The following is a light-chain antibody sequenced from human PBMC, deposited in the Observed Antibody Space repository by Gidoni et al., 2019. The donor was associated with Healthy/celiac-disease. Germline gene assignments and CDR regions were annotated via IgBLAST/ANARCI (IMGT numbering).Light chain of an antibody. V-gene: IGKV1-33*01. CDR1: QDISNY. Sequence: DIQMTQSPSSLSASVGDRVTITCQASQDISNYLNWYQQKPGKAPKLLIYDASNLETGVPSRFSGSGSGTDFTFTISSLQPEDIATYDCQQYDNLPLMYTFGQGTKLEIK. J-gene: IGKJ2*01. CDR2: DAS. CDR3: QQYDNLPLMYT.